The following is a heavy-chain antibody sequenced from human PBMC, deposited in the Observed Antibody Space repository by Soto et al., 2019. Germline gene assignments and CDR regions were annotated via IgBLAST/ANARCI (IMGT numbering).Heavy chain of an antibody. CDR3: ARDGGKTPRGIDY. J-gene: IGHJ4*02. D-gene: IGHD2-15*01. V-gene: IGHV3-74*01. CDR2: INSDGSST. Sequence: VGSLRLSCAASGFTFSSYWMHWVRQAPGKGLVWVSRINSDGSSTSYADSVKGRFTISRDNAKNTLYLQMNSLRAEDTAVYYCARDGGKTPRGIDYWGQGTLVTVSS. CDR1: GFTFSSYW.